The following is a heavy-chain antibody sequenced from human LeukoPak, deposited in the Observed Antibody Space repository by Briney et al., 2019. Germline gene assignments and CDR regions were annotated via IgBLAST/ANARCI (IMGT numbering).Heavy chain of an antibody. D-gene: IGHD2-2*01. V-gene: IGHV3-30*02. CDR2: IPYDGTKK. CDR1: GFTFNSHG. CDR3: AKGAQLGCAGTNCDDF. J-gene: IGHJ4*02. Sequence: GGSLRLSCAASGFTFNSHGMHWVRQAPGKGLDWVAFIPYDGTKKVYADSVKGRFTISRDNSKNTVYLRMNSLRVEDTAVYYCAKGAQLGCAGTNCDDFWGQGTLVTVSS.